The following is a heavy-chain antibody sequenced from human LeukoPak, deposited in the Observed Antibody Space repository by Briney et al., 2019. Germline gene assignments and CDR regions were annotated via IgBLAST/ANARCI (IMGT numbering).Heavy chain of an antibody. J-gene: IGHJ4*01. V-gene: IGHV1-18*01. CDR2: ISAYNGNT. CDR3: ARDSATMVRGVNPGDY. CDR1: GGTFSSYA. D-gene: IGHD3-10*01. Sequence: ASVKVSCKASGGTFSSYAISWVRQAPGQGLEWMGWISAYNGNTNYAQKLQGRVTMTTDTSTSTAYMELRSLRSDDTAVYYCARDSATMVRGVNPGDYWGQGTLVTVSS.